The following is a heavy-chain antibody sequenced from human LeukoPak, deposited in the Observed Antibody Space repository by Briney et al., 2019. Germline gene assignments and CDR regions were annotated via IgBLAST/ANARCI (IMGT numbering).Heavy chain of an antibody. CDR1: GFTFSSYA. V-gene: IGHV3-30-3*02. CDR2: ISYDGSNK. Sequence: GGSLRLSCAASGFTFSSYAMHWVRQAPGKGLEWVAVISYDGSNKYYADSVKGRFTISRDNSKNTLYLQMNSLRAEDTAVYYCAKRSRPGIDYWGQGTLVTVSS. J-gene: IGHJ4*02. CDR3: AKRSRPGIDY.